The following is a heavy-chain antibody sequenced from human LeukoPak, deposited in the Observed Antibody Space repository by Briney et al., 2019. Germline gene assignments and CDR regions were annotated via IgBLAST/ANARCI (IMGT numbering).Heavy chain of an antibody. V-gene: IGHV3-30*11. CDR1: GFHLSNHA. D-gene: IGHD5-12*01. Sequence: AGGSVRLSCGACGFHLSNHAVHWVRQAPGKGLQWVAVISYDGSEKSYGDAVKGRFIISRDNSKNTVSLQMNSLRVEDTGVYFCARVSATDIVPTFSIFEMWGQGTMVIVSS. CDR3: ARVSATDIVPTFSIFEM. J-gene: IGHJ3*02. CDR2: ISYDGSEK.